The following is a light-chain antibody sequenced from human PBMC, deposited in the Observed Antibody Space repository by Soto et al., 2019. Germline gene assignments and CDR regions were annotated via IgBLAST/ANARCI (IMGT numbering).Light chain of an antibody. Sequence: PGERATLSCRASENVRTFVDWYQQKPGQAPRLLIFGASNRATGIPARFSGSGSGTDFTLTISNLEPEDFAVYYCQQHSHWPPWTFGQGTRVEIQ. CDR2: GAS. V-gene: IGKV3-11*01. J-gene: IGKJ1*01. CDR3: QQHSHWPPWT. CDR1: ENVRTF.